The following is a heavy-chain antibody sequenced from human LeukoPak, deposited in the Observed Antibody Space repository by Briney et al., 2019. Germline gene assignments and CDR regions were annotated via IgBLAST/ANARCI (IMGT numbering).Heavy chain of an antibody. J-gene: IGHJ4*02. Sequence: SETLSLTCAVYGGSFSGYYRSWIRQPPGNGLEWIGEINHSGSTNYNPSLKSRVTISVDTSKNQFSLKLSSVTAADTAVYYCARSIDYDFWSCYSPPSYWGQGTLVTVSS. CDR2: INHSGST. V-gene: IGHV4-34*01. D-gene: IGHD3-3*01. CDR3: ARSIDYDFWSCYSPPSY. CDR1: GGSFSGYY.